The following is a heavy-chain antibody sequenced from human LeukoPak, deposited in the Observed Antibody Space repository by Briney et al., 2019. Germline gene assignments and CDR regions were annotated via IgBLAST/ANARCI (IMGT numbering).Heavy chain of an antibody. Sequence: THGESLKISCKASGYRFNDYWIGWVRQLPGKGLEWMGIIYPGDSETRYGPTFQGQVTISADKSVTAAYLQWRSLKASDTAMYYCARRVRFGSRWDFDYWGQGTLVTVST. CDR3: ARRVRFGSRWDFDY. J-gene: IGHJ4*02. V-gene: IGHV5-51*01. CDR2: IYPGDSET. CDR1: GYRFNDYW. D-gene: IGHD6-13*01.